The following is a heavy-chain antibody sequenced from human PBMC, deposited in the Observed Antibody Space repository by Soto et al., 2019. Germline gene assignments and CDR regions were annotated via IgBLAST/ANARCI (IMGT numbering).Heavy chain of an antibody. V-gene: IGHV3-7*05. CDR2: MNQHGSEK. CDR1: GFTFNTSW. J-gene: IGHJ4*02. Sequence: EVQLVESGRGLVQPGGSLRLSCAASGFTFNTSWMSWVRRAPGKGLEWVAHMNQHGSEKYYVDSVKGRFTISGDDAKNSLYLQMNSLGAEDTAVYYFVSWAGSSYWGQGTLVTVSS. CDR3: VSWAGSSY. D-gene: IGHD3-10*01.